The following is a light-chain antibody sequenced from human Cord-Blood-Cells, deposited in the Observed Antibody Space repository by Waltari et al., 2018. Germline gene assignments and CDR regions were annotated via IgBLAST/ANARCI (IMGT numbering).Light chain of an antibody. CDR2: EDN. J-gene: IGLJ3*02. V-gene: IGLV6-57*01. CDR1: SGSIASNY. CDR3: QSYDSSNHWV. Sequence: NFMLTPPPSVSESPGKTVTISCTRSSGSIASNYVQRYQQRPGSSPTTVIFEDNQRRSWVPDRFSGSIDSSANSASLTISGLTTEDEADYFCQSYDSSNHWVFGGGTKLTVL.